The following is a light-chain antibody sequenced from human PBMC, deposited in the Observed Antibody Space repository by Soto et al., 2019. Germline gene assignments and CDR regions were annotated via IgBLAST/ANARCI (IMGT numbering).Light chain of an antibody. CDR1: SSDVGTYNS. Sequence: QSALTQPAAVSGSPGQSIDISCTGTSSDVGTYNSVSWYQQYPGKAPKLMIHDVSNRPSGVSDRFSGSKSGNTASLTISGLQSEDEADYYCSSYTSSSSYVFGSGTKVPS. V-gene: IGLV2-14*01. CDR2: DVS. CDR3: SSYTSSSSYV. J-gene: IGLJ1*01.